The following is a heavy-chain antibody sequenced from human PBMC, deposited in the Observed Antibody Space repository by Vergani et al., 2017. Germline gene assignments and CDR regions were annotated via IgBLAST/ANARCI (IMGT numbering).Heavy chain of an antibody. D-gene: IGHD6-13*01. V-gene: IGHV5-10-1*03. CDR2: IDPSDSYT. CDR1: GYSFTSYW. CDR3: ARHGSSSSWSYYYYYGMDV. Sequence: EVQLVQSGAEVKKPGESLRISCKGSGYSFTSYWISWVRQMPGKGLEWMGRIDPSDSYTNYSPSFQGHVTISADKSISTAYLQWSNLKASDTAMYYCARHGSSSSWSYYYYYGMDVWGQGTTVTVSS. J-gene: IGHJ6*02.